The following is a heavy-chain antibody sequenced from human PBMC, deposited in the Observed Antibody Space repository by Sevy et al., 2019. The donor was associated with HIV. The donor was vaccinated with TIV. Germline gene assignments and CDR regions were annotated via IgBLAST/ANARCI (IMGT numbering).Heavy chain of an antibody. CDR2: IYPGDSDT. CDR1: GYSFTKYW. D-gene: IGHD6-19*01. J-gene: IGHJ4*02. V-gene: IGHV5-51*01. Sequence: GEFLKISCKGSGYSFTKYWIGWVRQMAGKGLEWMGIIYPGDSDTRYSPSFQGQVTISVDKSISTAYLQWSSLKASDTAMYYCTRHLHSSGWYPGDYWGQGTLVTVSS. CDR3: TRHLHSSGWYPGDY.